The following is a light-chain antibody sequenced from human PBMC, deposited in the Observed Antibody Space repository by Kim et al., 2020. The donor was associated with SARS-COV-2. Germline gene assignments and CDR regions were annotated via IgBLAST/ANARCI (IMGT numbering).Light chain of an antibody. V-gene: IGKV3-11*01. CDR2: DAS. CDR3: QQRDSWPPAVS. CDR1: QSIDTS. Sequence: PGERATHACRASQSIDTSLAWYQHSPGQAPRLLVYDASIRATGVPDRFSGSGSGTDFTLTISSLEPEDFSTYYCQQRDSWPPAVSFGGGTKVDIK. J-gene: IGKJ4*01.